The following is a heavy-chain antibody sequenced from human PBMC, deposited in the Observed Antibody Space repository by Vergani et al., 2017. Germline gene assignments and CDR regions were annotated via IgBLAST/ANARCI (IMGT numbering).Heavy chain of an antibody. CDR1: RGTFSSYA. V-gene: IGHV1-69*13. J-gene: IGHJ5*02. Sequence: QVQLEQSGAEVKKPGSSVKVSCNASRGTFSSYAISWVRQAPGQGLEWIGRIIPIFSATKYAQKFQGRVTITADESTSTAYRELSSLTSEDTAVYYCSCGRVYYGSGSHDDAWVQGTLVTVSS. CDR2: IIPIFSAT. D-gene: IGHD3-10*01. CDR3: SCGRVYYGSGSHDDA.